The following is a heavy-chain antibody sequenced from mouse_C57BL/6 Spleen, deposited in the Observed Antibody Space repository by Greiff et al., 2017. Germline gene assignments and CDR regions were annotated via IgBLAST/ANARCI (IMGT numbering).Heavy chain of an antibody. CDR1: GYTFTDYY. V-gene: IGHV1-76*01. Sequence: QVQLQQSGAELVRPGASVKLSCKASGYTFTDYYINWVKQRPGQGLEWIARIYPGSGNTYYNEKFKGKATLTAEKSSSTAYMQLSSLTSEDSAVYFCATPYDYDGFAYWGQGTLVTVSA. CDR3: ATPYDYDGFAY. CDR2: IYPGSGNT. D-gene: IGHD2-4*01. J-gene: IGHJ3*01.